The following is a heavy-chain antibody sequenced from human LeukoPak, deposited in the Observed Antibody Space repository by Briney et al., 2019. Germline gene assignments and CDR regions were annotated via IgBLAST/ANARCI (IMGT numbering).Heavy chain of an antibody. D-gene: IGHD3-16*02. CDR1: GFTFSSYA. CDR2: ISGSGGST. CDR3: LLQMTYGELSDPDF. J-gene: IGHJ4*02. Sequence: GGSLRLSCAASGFTFSSYAVSWVRQAPGKGLEWVSAISGSGGSTYYADSVKGRFTISRDSAMNSVSLQINSLRAEDTAVYYCLLQMTYGELSDPDFRGQGTLVTVSS. V-gene: IGHV3-23*01.